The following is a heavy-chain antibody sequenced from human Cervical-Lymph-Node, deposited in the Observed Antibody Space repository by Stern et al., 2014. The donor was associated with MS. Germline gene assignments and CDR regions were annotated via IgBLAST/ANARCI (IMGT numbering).Heavy chain of an antibody. J-gene: IGHJ1*01. CDR3: ARPSNSGLFLHH. D-gene: IGHD6-19*01. CDR1: GYNFTTYW. V-gene: IGHV5-51*01. Sequence: VQLVQSVAEVKQPGESLKISCKGSGYNFTTYWIAWVRQMPGRGLEWMGLIYPGDSPTRYSPSFQGHVPMSADTSSSTAYLQGSSLKASDTAIYYCARPSNSGLFLHHWGQGTLVTVSS. CDR2: IYPGDSPT.